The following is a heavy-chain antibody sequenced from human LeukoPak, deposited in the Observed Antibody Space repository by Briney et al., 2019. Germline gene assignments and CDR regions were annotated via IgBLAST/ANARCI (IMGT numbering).Heavy chain of an antibody. Sequence: ASVKVSCKASGYTFTGYYMHWVRQAPGHGLEWMGWINPNSGDTNYAQKFQGRVTMTRDTSITTAYMDLSSLTSDDTAVYFCARGGIGQVKYRPFDYWGQGTLVTVSS. CDR3: ARGGIGQVKYRPFDY. V-gene: IGHV1-2*02. CDR2: INPNSGDT. J-gene: IGHJ4*02. D-gene: IGHD1-26*01. CDR1: GYTFTGYY.